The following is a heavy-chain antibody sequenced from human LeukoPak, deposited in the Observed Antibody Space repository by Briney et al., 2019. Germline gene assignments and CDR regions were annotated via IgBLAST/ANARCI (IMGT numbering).Heavy chain of an antibody. CDR2: ISGGGDNT. D-gene: IGHD3-10*02. CDR3: AELGITMIGGV. Sequence: GGTLRLSCAASGFTFSFHGMSWVRQAPGKGLEWVSAISGGGDNTYYADSVKGRFTISRDNAKNSLYLQMNSLRAEDTAVYYCAELGITMIGGVWGQGTLVTVST. J-gene: IGHJ4*02. V-gene: IGHV3-23*01. CDR1: GFTFSFHG.